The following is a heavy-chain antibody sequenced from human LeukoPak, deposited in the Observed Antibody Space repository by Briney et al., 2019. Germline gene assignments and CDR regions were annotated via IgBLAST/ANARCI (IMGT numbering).Heavy chain of an antibody. Sequence: SETLSLTCTVSDGSINGYYWSWIRQPPGKGLDWVGYMYSGGTTNYSPSLKSRVTISEDMSKNQFSLKLTSVTAADTAVYYCARHSGHSSTNDAFDIWGQGTMVIVSS. CDR1: DGSINGYY. CDR2: MYSGGTT. D-gene: IGHD6-13*01. J-gene: IGHJ3*02. V-gene: IGHV4-59*01. CDR3: ARHSGHSSTNDAFDI.